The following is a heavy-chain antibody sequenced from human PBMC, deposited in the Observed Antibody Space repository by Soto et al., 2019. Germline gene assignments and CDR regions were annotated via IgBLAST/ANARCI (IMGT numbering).Heavy chain of an antibody. V-gene: IGHV4-31*03. CDR1: GGSISSGGYY. D-gene: IGHD5-18*01. CDR2: IYYSGGT. Sequence: SETLSFTCTVSGGSISSGGYYWSWIRQHPGKGLEWIGYIYYSGGTYYNPSLKSRVTISVDTSKNQFSLKLSSVTAADTAVYYCARVRGPGYSYGYPWGQGTLVTVSS. CDR3: ARVRGPGYSYGYP. J-gene: IGHJ5*02.